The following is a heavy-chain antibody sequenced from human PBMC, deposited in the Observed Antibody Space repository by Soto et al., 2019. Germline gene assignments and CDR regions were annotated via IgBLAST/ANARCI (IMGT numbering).Heavy chain of an antibody. CDR1: GFTFSSYG. Sequence: PAGSLRLSCAASGFTFSSYGMHWVRQAPGKGLEWVAVIWYDGSNKYYVDSVKGRFTISRDNSKNTLYLQMNSLRAEDTAVYYCARLGGYYQAFDYWGLGTLVTGSS. V-gene: IGHV3-33*01. D-gene: IGHD3-22*01. J-gene: IGHJ4*02. CDR2: IWYDGSNK. CDR3: ARLGGYYQAFDY.